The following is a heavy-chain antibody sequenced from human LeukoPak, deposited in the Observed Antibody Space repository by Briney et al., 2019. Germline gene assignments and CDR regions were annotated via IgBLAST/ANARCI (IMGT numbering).Heavy chain of an antibody. V-gene: IGHV4-59*12. J-gene: IGHJ4*02. Sequence: SETLSLTCTVSGGSISSYYWSWIRQPPGKGLEWIGYIYYSGSTNYNPSLKSRVTMSVDTSKSQFSLRLTSVTAADTAVYYCARDPVVGGTGYFFDYWGQGSLVTVSS. CDR3: ARDPVVGGTGYFFDY. CDR1: GGSISSYY. D-gene: IGHD1-26*01. CDR2: IYYSGST.